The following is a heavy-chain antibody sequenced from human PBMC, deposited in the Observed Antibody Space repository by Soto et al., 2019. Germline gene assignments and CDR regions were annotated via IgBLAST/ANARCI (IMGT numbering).Heavy chain of an antibody. D-gene: IGHD2-2*01. CDR1: GGSISSYY. V-gene: IGHV4-4*07. Sequence: QVQLQESGPGLVKPSETLSLTCTVSGGSISSYYWSWIRQPAGKGLEWIGRIYTSGSTNYNPSLKSRVTMSVATSKNQFSLKLSSVTAADTAVYYCARDDTVYCSSTSCYPYYYYGMDVWGQGTTVTVSS. CDR3: ARDDTVYCSSTSCYPYYYYGMDV. CDR2: IYTSGST. J-gene: IGHJ6*02.